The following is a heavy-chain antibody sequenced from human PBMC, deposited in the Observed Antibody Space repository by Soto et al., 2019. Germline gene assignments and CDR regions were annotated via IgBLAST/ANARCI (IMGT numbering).Heavy chain of an antibody. V-gene: IGHV1-69*01. J-gene: IGHJ6*02. CDR1: GGTFSSYA. D-gene: IGHD6-6*01. Sequence: QVQLVQSGAEVKKPGSSVKVSCKASGGTFSSYAISWVRQAPGQVLEWMGGIIHIFGTANYAQKFQGRVTITADESTSTAYMELSSLRSEDTAVYYCARGMSSSSWGYYYYGMDVWGQGTTVTVSS. CDR2: IIHIFGTA. CDR3: ARGMSSSSWGYYYYGMDV.